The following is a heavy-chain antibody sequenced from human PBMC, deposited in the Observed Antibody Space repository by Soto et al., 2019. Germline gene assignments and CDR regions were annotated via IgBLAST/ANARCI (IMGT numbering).Heavy chain of an antibody. D-gene: IGHD6-13*01. CDR3: AREPIAAAGTFDY. CDR1: GGTFSSYA. V-gene: IGHV1-69*13. Sequence: ASVKVSCKASGGTFSSYAISWVRQAPGQGLEWMGGIIPIFGTANYAQKFQGRVTITADESTSTAYMELSSLRSEDTAVYYCAREPIAAAGTFDYWGQGTLVTVSS. CDR2: IIPIFGTA. J-gene: IGHJ4*02.